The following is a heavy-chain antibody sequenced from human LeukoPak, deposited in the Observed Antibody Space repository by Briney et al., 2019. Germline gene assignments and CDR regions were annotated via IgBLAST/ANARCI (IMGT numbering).Heavy chain of an antibody. CDR2: INHSGST. J-gene: IGHJ5*02. CDR3: AREARFDP. V-gene: IGHV4-34*01. CDR1: GGSFSGYY. Sequence: PSETLSLTCAVYGGSFSGYYWSWIRQPPGKGLEWIGEINHSGSTNYNPSLKGRVTISVDTSKNQFSLKLSSVTAADTAVYYCAREARFDPWGQGTLVTVSS.